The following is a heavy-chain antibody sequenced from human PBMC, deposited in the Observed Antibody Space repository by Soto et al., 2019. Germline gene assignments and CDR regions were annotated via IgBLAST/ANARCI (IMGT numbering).Heavy chain of an antibody. D-gene: IGHD6-19*01. CDR1: GFTFSDYA. V-gene: IGHV3-30*18. CDR2: VSHDGRNT. CDR3: AKGGRQWLVTSDFNY. Sequence: VQLVESGGGVVQPGRSLRLSCAASGFTFSDYAMHWVRQAPGKGLEWVAVVSHDGRNTHYADSVKGRFTISRDSSKNTVSLEMTSLRAEDTAAYYWAKGGRQWLVTSDFNYWGQGALVTVSS. J-gene: IGHJ4*02.